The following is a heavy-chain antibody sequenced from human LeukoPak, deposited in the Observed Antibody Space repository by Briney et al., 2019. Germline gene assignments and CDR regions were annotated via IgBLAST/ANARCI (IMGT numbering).Heavy chain of an antibody. V-gene: IGHV3-23*01. J-gene: IGHJ6*03. CDR1: GFTFSSYA. Sequence: PGGSLRLSCAASGFTFSSYAMSWVRQAPGKGLEWVSAISGSGGSTYYADSVKGRFTISRDNSKNTLYLQMNSLRAEDTAVYYCAKSEYSSSSGRYYYYYMDVWGKGTTVTVSS. CDR3: AKSEYSSSSGRYYYYYMDV. CDR2: ISGSGGST. D-gene: IGHD6-6*01.